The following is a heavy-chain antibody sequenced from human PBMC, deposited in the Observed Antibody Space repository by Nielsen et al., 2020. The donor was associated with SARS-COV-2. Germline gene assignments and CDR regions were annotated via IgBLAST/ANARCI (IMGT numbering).Heavy chain of an antibody. V-gene: IGHV7-4-1*02. D-gene: IGHD3-16*01. CDR1: GYTFTSYA. Sequence: ASVKVSCKASGYTFTSYAMNWVRQAPGQGLEWMGWINTNTGNPTYAQGFTGRFVFSLDTSVSTAYLQISSLKAEDTAVYYCARGGSSLGANLEDPWGQGTLVIVSS. CDR3: ARGGSSLGANLEDP. CDR2: INTNTGNP. J-gene: IGHJ5*02.